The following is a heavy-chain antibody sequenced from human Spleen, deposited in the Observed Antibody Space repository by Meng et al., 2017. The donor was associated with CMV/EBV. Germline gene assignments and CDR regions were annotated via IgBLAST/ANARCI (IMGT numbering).Heavy chain of an antibody. CDR3: ARGKRDFWSGFIPDWFDP. CDR1: STYE. CDR2: MNPSSGNT. J-gene: IGHJ5*02. V-gene: IGHV1-8*02. D-gene: IGHD3-3*01. Sequence: STYENNGVRQATGERVEWMGWMNPSSGNTGYAQKVQGRVSITRDTSISTFYMELSSLRSEDTAVYYCARGKRDFWSGFIPDWFDPWGQGTLVTVSS.